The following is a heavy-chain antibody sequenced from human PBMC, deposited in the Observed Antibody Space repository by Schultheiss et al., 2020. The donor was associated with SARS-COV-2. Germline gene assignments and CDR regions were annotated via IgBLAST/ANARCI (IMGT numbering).Heavy chain of an antibody. CDR2: IYWNDDK. V-gene: IGHV2-5*01. D-gene: IGHD3-3*01. J-gene: IGHJ4*02. CDR3: ARIQREITIFGVVISHFDY. Sequence: SGPTLVKPTQTLTLTCTFSGFSLSTSGVGVGWIRQPPGKALEWLALIYWNDDKRYSPSLKSRLTITKDTSKNQVVLTMTNMDPVDAATYYCARIQREITIFGVVISHFDYWGQGTLVTVSS. CDR1: GFSLSTSGVG.